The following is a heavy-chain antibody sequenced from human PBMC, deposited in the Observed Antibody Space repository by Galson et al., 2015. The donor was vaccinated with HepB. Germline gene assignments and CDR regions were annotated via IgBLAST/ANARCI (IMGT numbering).Heavy chain of an antibody. Sequence: SLRLSCAASGFTFSSYSMNWVRQAPGKGLEWVSYISSSSSTIYYADSVKGRFTISRDNAKNSLYLQMNSLRDEDTAVYYCATPGYSSSWYGDAFDIWGQGTMVTVSS. J-gene: IGHJ3*02. V-gene: IGHV3-48*02. CDR3: ATPGYSSSWYGDAFDI. CDR2: ISSSSSTI. CDR1: GFTFSSYS. D-gene: IGHD6-13*01.